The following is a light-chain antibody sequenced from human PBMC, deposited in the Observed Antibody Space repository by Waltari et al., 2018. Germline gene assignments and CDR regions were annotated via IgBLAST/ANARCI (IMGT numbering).Light chain of an antibody. V-gene: IGKV3-15*01. J-gene: IGKJ4*01. CDR3: QQYNRWPPLT. CDR1: QGVHDS. CDR2: GAS. Sequence: ETVTTQSPATLSVSPGERVTLSCRASQGVHDSLAWYQQKPGQAPRLLIYGASTRATGVPARFRGTGSGTDFTLTITSLQSEDSALYYCQQYNRWPPLTFGGGTKVEIK.